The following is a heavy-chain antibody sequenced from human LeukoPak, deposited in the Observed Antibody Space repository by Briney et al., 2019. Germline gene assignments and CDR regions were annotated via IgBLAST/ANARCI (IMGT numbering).Heavy chain of an antibody. V-gene: IGHV3-13*04. CDR1: GFTFSSYD. J-gene: IGHJ4*02. D-gene: IGHD3-10*01. CDR2: IGTAGDT. CDR3: ARDYGSGIDC. Sequence: PGGSLRLSCAASGFTFSSYDMHWVRQATGKGLEWVSGIGTAGDTYYPDSVKGRFTISRENAKNSLYLQMNSLRAEDTAVYYCARDYGSGIDCWGQGTLVTVSS.